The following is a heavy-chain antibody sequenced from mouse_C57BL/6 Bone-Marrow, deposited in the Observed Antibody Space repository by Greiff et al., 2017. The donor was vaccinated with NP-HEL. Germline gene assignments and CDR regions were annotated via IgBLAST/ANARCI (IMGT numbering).Heavy chain of an antibody. D-gene: IGHD3-3*01. Sequence: QVQLQQSGAELARPGASVKLSCKASGYTFTSYGISWVKQRPGQGLEWIGEIYPRSGNTYYNEKFKGKATLTADTSSSTASMELRGLTSEDSAVYFCARLGDWYCFDYWGQGTTLTVSS. V-gene: IGHV1-81*01. J-gene: IGHJ2*01. CDR2: IYPRSGNT. CDR3: ARLGDWYCFDY. CDR1: GYTFTSYG.